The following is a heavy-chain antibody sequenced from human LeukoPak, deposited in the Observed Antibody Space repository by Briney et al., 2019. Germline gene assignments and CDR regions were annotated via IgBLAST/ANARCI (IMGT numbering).Heavy chain of an antibody. CDR3: ARVDGATWDYYYYMDV. J-gene: IGHJ6*03. D-gene: IGHD1-26*01. CDR2: ISAYNGNT. V-gene: IGHV1-18*01. Sequence: GASVKVSCKASGYTFTSYGISWVRQAPGLGLEWMGWISAYNGNTNYAQKLQGRVTMTTDTSTSTAYMELRSLRSDDTAVYYCARVDGATWDYYYYMDVWGKGTTVTVSS. CDR1: GYTFTSYG.